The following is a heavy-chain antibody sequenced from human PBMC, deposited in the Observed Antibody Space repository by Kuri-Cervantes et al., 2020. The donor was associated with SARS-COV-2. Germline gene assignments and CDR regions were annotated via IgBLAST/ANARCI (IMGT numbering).Heavy chain of an antibody. CDR3: ARDNGGWTPDGFDI. J-gene: IGHJ3*02. CDR1: GFTFSAYT. D-gene: IGHD2-8*01. CDR2: ITRSSVYI. Sequence: GGSLRLSCVASGFTFSAYTLNWVRQAPGKGLEWVSSITRSSVYISYADSLKGRFTISRDNAKNSLYLQMNSLRAEDTAVYYCARDNGGWTPDGFDIWGQGTMVTVSS. V-gene: IGHV3-21*01.